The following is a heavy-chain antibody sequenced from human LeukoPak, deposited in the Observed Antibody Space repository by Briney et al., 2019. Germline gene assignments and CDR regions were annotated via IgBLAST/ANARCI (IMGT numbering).Heavy chain of an antibody. D-gene: IGHD6-19*01. CDR3: ARWYSSGWAFDY. V-gene: IGHV4-59*08. CDR2: IHYSGST. Sequence: PSETLSLTCTVSGGSISSYYWNWMRQPPGKGLEWIGYIHYSGSTKYNPSLKSRVTKSVDTSKNQFSLKLSSVTAADTAVYYCARWYSSGWAFDYWGQGTLVPVSS. CDR1: GGSISSYY. J-gene: IGHJ4*02.